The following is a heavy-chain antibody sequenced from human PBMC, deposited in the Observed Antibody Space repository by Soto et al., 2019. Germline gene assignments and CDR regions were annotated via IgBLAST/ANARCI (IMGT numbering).Heavy chain of an antibody. Sequence: QLQLQESGPGLVKPSETLSLTCTVSGGSISSGTYFWGWIRQPPGKGLEWIGSIDYSGTTYYNTSLRARATISVDTSKNQCSLSLSSVTAADTAVYYCARHASNSGSYSEYFQHWGQGTMVTFSS. V-gene: IGHV4-39*01. CDR2: IDYSGTT. D-gene: IGHD1-26*01. CDR1: GGSISSGTYF. J-gene: IGHJ1*01. CDR3: ARHASNSGSYSEYFQH.